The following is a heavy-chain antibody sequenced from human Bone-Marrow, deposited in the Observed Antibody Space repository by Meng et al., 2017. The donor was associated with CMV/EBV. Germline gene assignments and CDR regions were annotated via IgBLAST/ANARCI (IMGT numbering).Heavy chain of an antibody. CDR3: ARYTFGGVRVYYYGMDV. CDR2: IYHSGST. CDR1: GYSISSGYY. J-gene: IGHJ6*02. V-gene: IGHV4-38-2*02. D-gene: IGHD3-16*01. Sequence: SETLSLTCTVSGYSISSGYYWGWIRQPPGKGLEWIGSIYHSGSTYYNPSLKSRVTISVDTSKNQFSLKLSSVTAADTAVYYCARYTFGGVRVYYYGMDVWGQGPTVTVSS.